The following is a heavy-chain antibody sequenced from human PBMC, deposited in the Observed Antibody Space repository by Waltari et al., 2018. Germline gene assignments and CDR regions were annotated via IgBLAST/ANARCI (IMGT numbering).Heavy chain of an antibody. V-gene: IGHV1-69*05. CDR2: IFPIFGTA. J-gene: IGHJ5*02. CDR1: GGTFSSYA. Sequence: QVQLVQSGAEVKKPGSSVKVSCTASGGTFSSYAISWVRQAPGQGLEWMGTIFPIFGTANYAQKFQCRVTITTDESTSTAYMELSSLRSEDTAVYYCARTPVVESGYLDWFDPWGQGTLVTVSS. CDR3: ARTPVVESGYLDWFDP. D-gene: IGHD2-15*01.